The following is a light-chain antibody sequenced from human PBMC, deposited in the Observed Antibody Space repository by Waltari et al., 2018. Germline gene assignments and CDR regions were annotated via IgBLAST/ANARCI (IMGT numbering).Light chain of an antibody. CDR2: AAS. CDR3: QQYYTYPRT. V-gene: IGKV1-8*01. Sequence: AIRMTQSPSSFSASTGDRVTITCRASQGISTYLAWYQQKSGKAPKLLIYAASTLQSVVPSRFSGSGSGTDFTLTISCLQSEDFAIYYCQQYYTYPRTFGQGTKVEV. J-gene: IGKJ1*01. CDR1: QGISTY.